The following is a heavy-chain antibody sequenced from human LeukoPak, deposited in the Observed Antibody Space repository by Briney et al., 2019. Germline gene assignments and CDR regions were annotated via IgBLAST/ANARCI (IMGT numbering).Heavy chain of an antibody. CDR1: GYTFTSYG. V-gene: IGHV1-18*01. Sequence: ASVKVSCKASGYTFTSYGISWVRQAPGQGLEWMGWISAYNGNINYAQKLQGRVTMTTDTSTSTAYMELRSLRSDDTAVYYCARDDSQITIFGVVIIPYFDYWGQGTLVTVSS. CDR3: ARDDSQITIFGVVIIPYFDY. D-gene: IGHD3-3*01. CDR2: ISAYNGNI. J-gene: IGHJ4*02.